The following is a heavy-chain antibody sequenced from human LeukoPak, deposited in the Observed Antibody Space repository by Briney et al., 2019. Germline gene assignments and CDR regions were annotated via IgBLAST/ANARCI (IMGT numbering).Heavy chain of an antibody. J-gene: IGHJ4*02. CDR2: IYHSGST. CDR3: AREDGYYDILTGYYPFDY. V-gene: IGHV4-38-2*02. CDR1: GYSISSGYY. D-gene: IGHD3-9*01. Sequence: SETLSLTCTVSGYSISSGYYWGWIRQPPGKGLEWIGSIYHSGSTYYNPSLKSRVTISVDTSKNQFSLKLSSVTAADTAVYYCAREDGYYDILTGYYPFDYWGQGTLVTVSS.